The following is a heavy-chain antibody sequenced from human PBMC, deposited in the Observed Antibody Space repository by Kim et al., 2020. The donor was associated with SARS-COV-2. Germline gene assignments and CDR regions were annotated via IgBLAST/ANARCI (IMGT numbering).Heavy chain of an antibody. V-gene: IGHV3-30*04. J-gene: IGHJ6*02. CDR1: GFTFSSYA. CDR3: ARTGGSGSSYYYYGMDV. CDR2: ISYDGSNK. D-gene: IGHD3-10*01. Sequence: GGSLRLSCAASGFTFSSYAMHWVRQAPGKGLEWVAVISYDGSNKYYADSVKGRFTISRDNSKNTLYLQMNSLRAEDTAVYYCARTGGSGSSYYYYGMDVWGQGTTVTVSS.